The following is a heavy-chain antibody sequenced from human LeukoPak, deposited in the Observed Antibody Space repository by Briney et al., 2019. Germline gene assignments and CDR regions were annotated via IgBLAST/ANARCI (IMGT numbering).Heavy chain of an antibody. J-gene: IGHJ5*02. CDR3: ARSQHEYSSSVTWFDP. Sequence: RSSETLSLTCAVYGGSFSGYYWSWIRQPPGKGLEWIGEINHSGSTNYNPSLKSRVTISVDTSKNQFSLKLSSVTAADTAVYYCARSQHEYSSSVTWFDPWGQGTLVTVSS. V-gene: IGHV4-34*01. D-gene: IGHD6-6*01. CDR2: INHSGST. CDR1: GGSFSGYY.